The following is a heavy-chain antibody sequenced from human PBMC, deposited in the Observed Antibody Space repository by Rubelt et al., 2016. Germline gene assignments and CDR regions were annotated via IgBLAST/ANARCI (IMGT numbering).Heavy chain of an antibody. J-gene: IGHJ4*02. CDR3: TRAVTGTNDY. V-gene: IGHV3-33*01. CDR2: IWYDGSNK. CDR1: GFTFSSYG. Sequence: GFTFSSYGMHWVRQAPGKGLEWVAVIWYDGSNKYYADSVKGRFTISRDNSKNTLYLQMNSLRAEDTAVYYCTRAVTGTNDYWGQGTLVTVSS. D-gene: IGHD1-1*01.